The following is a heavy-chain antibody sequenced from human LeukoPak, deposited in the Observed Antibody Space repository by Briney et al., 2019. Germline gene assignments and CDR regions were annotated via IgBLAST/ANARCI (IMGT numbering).Heavy chain of an antibody. CDR2: INHSGST. Sequence: SETLSLTCAVYGGSFSGYYWSWIRQPPGKGLEWIGEINHSGSTNYNPSLKSRVTISVDTSKNQFSLKLSSVTAADTAVYYCARLLSRYSSSWYPFDYWGQGTLVTVSS. J-gene: IGHJ4*02. V-gene: IGHV4-34*01. CDR3: ARLLSRYSSSWYPFDY. D-gene: IGHD6-13*01. CDR1: GGSFSGYY.